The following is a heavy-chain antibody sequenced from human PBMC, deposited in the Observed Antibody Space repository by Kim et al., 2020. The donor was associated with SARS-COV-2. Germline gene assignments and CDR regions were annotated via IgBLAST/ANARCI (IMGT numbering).Heavy chain of an antibody. J-gene: IGHJ3*02. CDR2: ISYTGST. CDR1: GGSISSSTYF. Sequence: SETLSLTCTVSGGSISSSTYFWGWIRQAPGKGLEWIGMISYTGSTYYSPSLKSRLTISIDTSRNKDSLKLNSVTAADTGVYYCARLQGRGYDAFAIWGQG. D-gene: IGHD3-10*01. V-gene: IGHV4-39*01. CDR3: ARLQGRGYDAFAI.